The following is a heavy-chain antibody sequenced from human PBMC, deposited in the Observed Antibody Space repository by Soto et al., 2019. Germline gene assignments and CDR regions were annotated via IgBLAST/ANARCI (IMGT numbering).Heavy chain of an antibody. CDR1: GFTFSSYG. CDR2: ISYDGSNK. CDR3: AKDRKVYYHTSAPDY. Sequence: PGGSLRLSCAASGFTFSSYGMPWVRQAPGKGLEWVAVISYDGSNKYYADSVKGRFTISRDNSKNTLYLQMNSLRAEDTAVYYCAKDRKVYYHTSAPDYSGQGPLLT. J-gene: IGHJ4*02. V-gene: IGHV3-30*18. D-gene: IGHD3-22*01.